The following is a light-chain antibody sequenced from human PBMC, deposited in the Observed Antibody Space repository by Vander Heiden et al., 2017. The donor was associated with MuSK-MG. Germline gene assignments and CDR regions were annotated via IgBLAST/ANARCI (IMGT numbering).Light chain of an antibody. Sequence: DIQMTQSPSSLSASVEDRVTITCRASQSISSYLDWYQQKPGKAPKLLIYAASSLHSGVPSRFSGSGSGTDFTLTISSRQPEDFATYYCQHRDSTPSTFGQGTKVX. V-gene: IGKV1-39*01. CDR3: QHRDSTPST. CDR1: QSISSY. CDR2: AAS. J-gene: IGKJ1*01.